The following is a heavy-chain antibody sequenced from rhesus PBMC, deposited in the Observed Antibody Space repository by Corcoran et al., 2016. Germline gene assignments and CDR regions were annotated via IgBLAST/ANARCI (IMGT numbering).Heavy chain of an antibody. CDR2: IDGNRAST. Sequence: VKLQQWGEGLVKPSETLSLTCAVYGVSISGYYYWGWFRQAPGQGREWIGTIDGNRASTNSNPSLKNRVTISKDTSKNQFSLKLSSVTAADTAVYYCARAGFAVTKNNWYFDLWGPGTPITISS. J-gene: IGHJ2*01. D-gene: IGHD4-23*01. V-gene: IGHV4-73*01. CDR3: ARAGFAVTKNNWYFDL. CDR1: GVSISGYYY.